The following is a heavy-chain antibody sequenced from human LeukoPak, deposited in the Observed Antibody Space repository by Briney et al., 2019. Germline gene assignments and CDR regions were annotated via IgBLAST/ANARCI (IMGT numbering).Heavy chain of an antibody. J-gene: IGHJ4*02. CDR2: INSNGGST. V-gene: IGHV3-64*01. Sequence: PGGSLRLSCAASGFTFRSHAMHWVRQAPGKGLEYIAAINSNGGSTFYSNSVRGRFTISRDNAKNSLYLQMNSLRAEDTAVYYCARDAPSIAVAGTTLDYWGQGTLVTVSS. D-gene: IGHD6-19*01. CDR1: GFTFRSHA. CDR3: ARDAPSIAVAGTTLDY.